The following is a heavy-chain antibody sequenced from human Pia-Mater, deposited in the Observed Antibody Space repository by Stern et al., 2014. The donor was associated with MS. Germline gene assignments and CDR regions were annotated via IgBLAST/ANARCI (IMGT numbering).Heavy chain of an antibody. CDR1: GGSISSGGYV. CDR3: ARKGAIVPAAIENWFDS. J-gene: IGHJ5*01. V-gene: IGHV4-31*03. D-gene: IGHD2-2*01. CDR2: IYPSGRT. Sequence: QVQLQESGPGLVKPSQTLSLTCTVSGGSISSGGYVWSWIRQHPGKGLEWIGFIYPSGRTYSNPSINSRLTIYVDTSKNTFSRTLCLVTAADTAVYYCARKGAIVPAAIENWFDSWGQGTLVTVSS.